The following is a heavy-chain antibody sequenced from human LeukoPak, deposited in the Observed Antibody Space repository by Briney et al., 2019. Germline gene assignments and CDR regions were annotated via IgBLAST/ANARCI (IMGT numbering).Heavy chain of an antibody. CDR2: ISWNSGSI. CDR3: AKGGAVTTLPFDY. V-gene: IGHV3-9*03. CDR1: GFTFDDYA. D-gene: IGHD4-17*01. J-gene: IGHJ4*02. Sequence: GGSLRLSCAASGFTFDDYATHWVRQAPGKGLEWVSGISWNSGSIGYADSVKGRFTISRDNAKNSLYLQMNSLRAEDMALYYCAKGGAVTTLPFDYWGQGTLVTVSS.